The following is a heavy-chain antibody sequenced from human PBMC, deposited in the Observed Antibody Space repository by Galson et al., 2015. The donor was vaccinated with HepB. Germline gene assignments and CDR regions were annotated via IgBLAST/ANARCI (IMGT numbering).Heavy chain of an antibody. Sequence: SVKVSCKASGYTFTSYDMHWVRQAPGQGLEWMGIINPSGGSTSYAQKFQGRVTVTRDTSTSTVYMELSSLRSEDTAVYYCAREGIAVAGTSAFDIWGQGTMVTVSS. CDR1: GYTFTSYD. CDR2: INPSGGST. V-gene: IGHV1-46*01. J-gene: IGHJ3*02. D-gene: IGHD6-19*01. CDR3: AREGIAVAGTSAFDI.